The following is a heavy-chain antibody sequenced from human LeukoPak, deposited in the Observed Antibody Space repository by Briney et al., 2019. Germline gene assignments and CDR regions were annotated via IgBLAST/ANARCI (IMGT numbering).Heavy chain of an antibody. CDR2: INHSGST. J-gene: IGHJ5*02. CDR3: ATRYCSSTSCYPDWFDP. Sequence: SETLSLTCAVYGGSFSGYYWSWIRQPPGKGLEWIGEINHSGSTNYNPSLKSRVTISVDTSKNQFSLRLSSVTAADTAVYYCATRYCSSTSCYPDWFDPWGQGTLVTVSS. V-gene: IGHV4-34*01. D-gene: IGHD2-2*01. CDR1: GGSFSGYY.